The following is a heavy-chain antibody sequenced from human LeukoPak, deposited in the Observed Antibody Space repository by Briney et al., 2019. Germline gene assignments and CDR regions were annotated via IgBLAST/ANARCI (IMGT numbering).Heavy chain of an antibody. V-gene: IGHV4-61*02. D-gene: IGHD1-26*01. Sequence: SQTLSLTCTVSGGSISSGGHYWSWIRQPAGKGLEWIGRIYSSGSTNYNPSLKSRVTISVDTSKNQFSLKLSSVTAADTAVYYCARDGDSGSYFDNWGQGTLVTVSS. CDR3: ARDGDSGSYFDN. CDR1: GGSISSGGHY. CDR2: IYSSGST. J-gene: IGHJ4*02.